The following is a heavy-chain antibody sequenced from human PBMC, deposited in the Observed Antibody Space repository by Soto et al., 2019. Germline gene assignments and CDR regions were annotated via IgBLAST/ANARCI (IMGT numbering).Heavy chain of an antibody. J-gene: IGHJ6*02. Sequence: PGESLKISCKGSGYSFTSYWIGWVRQMPGKGLEWMGIIYPGDSNTGYRPSFQGQVTISADKSISTDYLQWRRLKASDTAMYYCAMRGRGIGGYYYGMDVWGQGTTVTVSS. V-gene: IGHV5-51*01. CDR2: IYPGDSNT. CDR1: GYSFTSYW. D-gene: IGHD3-16*01. CDR3: AMRGRGIGGYYYGMDV.